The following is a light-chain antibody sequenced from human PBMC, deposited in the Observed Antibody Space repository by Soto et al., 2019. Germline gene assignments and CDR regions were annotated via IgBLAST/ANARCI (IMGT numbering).Light chain of an antibody. J-gene: IGKJ1*01. V-gene: IGKV3-15*01. CDR3: QQYNTWLCT. Sequence: EVVMTQSPATLSVSPGERATLSCRASQRVNAILAWYQQKPGQAPRLLIHGASNRATGIPARFSGSGFGTEFILTISSLQSEDFADYYCQQYNTWLCTFGQGTKVEI. CDR1: QRVNAI. CDR2: GAS.